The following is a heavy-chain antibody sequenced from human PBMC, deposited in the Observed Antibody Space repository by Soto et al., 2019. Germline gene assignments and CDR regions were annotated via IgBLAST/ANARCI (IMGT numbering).Heavy chain of an antibody. V-gene: IGHV3-33*01. D-gene: IGHD3-22*01. CDR1: GFTFSSYG. Sequence: QVQLVESGGGVVQPERSLRLSCAASGFTFSSYGMHWLRQAPGKGLEWVAVIWYDGSNKYYADSVKGRFTISRDNSKNTLYLQMNSLRAEDTVVYYCASDYYDSSGYGGVVDYWGQGTLVTVSS. J-gene: IGHJ4*02. CDR2: IWYDGSNK. CDR3: ASDYYDSSGYGGVVDY.